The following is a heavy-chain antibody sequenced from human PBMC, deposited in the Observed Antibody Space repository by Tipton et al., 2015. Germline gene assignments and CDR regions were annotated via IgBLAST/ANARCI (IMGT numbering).Heavy chain of an antibody. V-gene: IGHV4-59*01. D-gene: IGHD2-15*01. CDR3: ARAREGCSANSCYLDP. CDR2: IYSGRNT. J-gene: IGHJ5*02. CDR1: GGSLSSYY. Sequence: TLSLTCNVSGGSLSSYYWTWVRQPPGKALEWIGYIYSGRNTNYNPSLKSRPTISVDTSRNQFSLKLRSVTPADTAVYYCARAREGCSANSCYLDPWGQGTLVTVSS.